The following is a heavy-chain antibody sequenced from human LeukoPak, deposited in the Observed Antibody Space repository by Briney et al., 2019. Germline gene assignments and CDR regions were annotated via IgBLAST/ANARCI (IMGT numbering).Heavy chain of an antibody. J-gene: IGHJ5*02. V-gene: IGHV4-59*12. D-gene: IGHD2-15*01. CDR1: GASITSYY. CDR3: ARGEGLTYCSGDSCHLNWFDP. CDR2: MYHSGST. Sequence: SETLSLTCTVSGASITSYYWSWIRQPPGKGLEWIGYMYHSGSTSYNPSLKSRVTISVDTSKSQFSLKLSSVTAADTAVYYCARGEGLTYCSGDSCHLNWFDPWGQGILVAVSS.